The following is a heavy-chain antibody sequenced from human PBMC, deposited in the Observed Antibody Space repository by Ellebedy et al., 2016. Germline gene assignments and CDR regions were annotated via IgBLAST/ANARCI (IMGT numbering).Heavy chain of an antibody. CDR2: IYYSGST. V-gene: IGHV4-30-4*01. CDR1: GGSISSGDYY. J-gene: IGHJ6*02. D-gene: IGHD2-2*01. CDR3: ARAGRVVPAATLPRSPYYYGMDV. Sequence: SETLSLTXTVSGGSISSGDYYWSWIRQPPGKGLEWIGYIYYSGSTYYNPSLKSRVTISVDTSKNQFSLKLSSVTAADTAVYYCARAGRVVPAATLPRSPYYYGMDVWGQGTTVTVSS.